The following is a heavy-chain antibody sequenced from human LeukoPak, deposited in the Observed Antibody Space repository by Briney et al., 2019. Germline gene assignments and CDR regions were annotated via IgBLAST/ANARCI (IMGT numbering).Heavy chain of an antibody. D-gene: IGHD1-7*01. Sequence: PGGSLRLSCAASGFTFSDYYMSWIRQAPGKGLEWVSYISSSGSTIYYADSVKGRFTISRDNAKNSLYLQMNSLRAEDMALYYCAKEELSYAFDIWGQGTMVTVSS. J-gene: IGHJ3*02. CDR2: ISSSGSTI. V-gene: IGHV3-11*01. CDR3: AKEELSYAFDI. CDR1: GFTFSDYY.